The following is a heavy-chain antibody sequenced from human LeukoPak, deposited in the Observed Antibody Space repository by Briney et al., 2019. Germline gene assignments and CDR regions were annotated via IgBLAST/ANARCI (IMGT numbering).Heavy chain of an antibody. D-gene: IGHD1-14*01. J-gene: IGHJ4*02. CDR1: GFTFSSYG. CDR3: ARDPNRGLWPYHGDY. Sequence: GGTLRLSCAASGFTFSSYGMSWVRQAPGKGLEWVSGINWNGGSTGYADSVKGRFTISRDNAKNSLYLQMNSLRAEDTALYHCARDPNRGLWPYHGDYWGQGTLVTVSS. CDR2: INWNGGST. V-gene: IGHV3-20*01.